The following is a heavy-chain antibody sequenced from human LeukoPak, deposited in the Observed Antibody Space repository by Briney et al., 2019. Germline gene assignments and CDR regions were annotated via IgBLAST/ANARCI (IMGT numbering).Heavy chain of an antibody. CDR3: ARGAYSSGWTTALYYYDYYMDF. CDR2: IYYSWTT. CDR1: GGSISSSSYY. V-gene: IGHV4-39*07. J-gene: IGHJ6*03. D-gene: IGHD6-19*01. Sequence: SETLSLTCTVSGGSISSSSYYWGSIRQPPGKVLELIGSIYYSWTTYNNPSLNSRLTKSVDTSKNQFSLKLSSVTVADTAVYYCARGAYSSGWTTALYYYDYYMDFWGKGTTVRVSS.